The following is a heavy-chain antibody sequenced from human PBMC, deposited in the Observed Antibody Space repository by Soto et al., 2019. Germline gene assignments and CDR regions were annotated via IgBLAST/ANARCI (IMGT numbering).Heavy chain of an antibody. CDR3: AREAIVKRFDY. D-gene: IGHD3-22*01. CDR1: GDSVSSNTVA. Sequence: SQTLSLTCAISGDSVSSNTVACNWIRQSPSRGLEWLGRTLYRSKWSNDYAESVKSRISVNPDTSKNQFSLQLNSVTPDDTAVYYCAREAIVKRFDYWGQGTLVTVSS. J-gene: IGHJ4*02. CDR2: TLYRSKWSN. V-gene: IGHV6-1*01.